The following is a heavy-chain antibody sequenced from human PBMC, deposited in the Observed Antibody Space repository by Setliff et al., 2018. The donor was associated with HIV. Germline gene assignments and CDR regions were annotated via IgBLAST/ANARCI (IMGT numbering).Heavy chain of an antibody. Sequence: GASVKVSCKAPGGTFGTYGLGWVRQAPGQRLEWMGGITPIFGTPHYAQKFQGKVTIRADDSTSAAYLELTNLISDDTAIYYCATGGTFCGSTSCFDSWGQGTLVTVS. CDR1: GGTFGTYG. CDR3: ATGGTFCGSTSCFDS. V-gene: IGHV1-69*13. J-gene: IGHJ4*02. D-gene: IGHD2-2*01. CDR2: ITPIFGTP.